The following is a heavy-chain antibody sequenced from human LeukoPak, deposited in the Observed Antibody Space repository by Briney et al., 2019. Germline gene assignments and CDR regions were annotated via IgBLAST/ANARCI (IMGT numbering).Heavy chain of an antibody. CDR2: IWYDGSNK. V-gene: IGHV3-33*08. CDR1: GXTFSSYA. J-gene: IGHJ1*01. Sequence: GGSLRLSCAASGXTFSSYAMGWVRQAPGKGLEWVAVIWYDGSNKYYADSVKGRFTISRDNSKNTLYLQMNSLRAEDTAVYYCAREAYYDSSGYYREYFQHWGQGTLVTVSS. D-gene: IGHD3-22*01. CDR3: AREAYYDSSGYYREYFQH.